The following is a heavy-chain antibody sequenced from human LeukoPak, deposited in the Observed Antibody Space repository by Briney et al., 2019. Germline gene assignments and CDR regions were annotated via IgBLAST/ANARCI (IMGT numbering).Heavy chain of an antibody. D-gene: IGHD3-16*01. CDR1: GGSISSYY. V-gene: IGHV4-59*01. J-gene: IGHJ6*02. CDR2: IYYSGST. Sequence: KASETLSLTCTVSGGSISSYYWTWIRQPPGKGLEWIGYIYYSGSTNYNPSLKSRVTISVDTSKNQFSLKLSSVTAADTAVYYCARDRGAYYDYVCGSYSSYYYYYGMDVWGQGTTVTVSS. CDR3: ARDRGAYYDYVCGSYSSYYYYYGMDV.